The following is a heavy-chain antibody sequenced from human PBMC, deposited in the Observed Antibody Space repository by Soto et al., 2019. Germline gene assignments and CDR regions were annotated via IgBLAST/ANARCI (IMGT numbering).Heavy chain of an antibody. CDR1: GYTFSSYG. J-gene: IGHJ6*02. CDR3: ARGGYYDSSGSRNYHYYGMDV. V-gene: IGHV1-18*01. CDR2: ISPYDDDT. Sequence: QAQLVQSGPEVKKPGASVKVSCKASGYTFSSYGISWVRQAPGQGLEWLGWISPYDDDTKYAQNLQGRVRMTTDTSTXTVYMDLRSLRSDDTAIYYCARGGYYDSSGSRNYHYYGMDVWGQGTTVTVSS. D-gene: IGHD3-22*01.